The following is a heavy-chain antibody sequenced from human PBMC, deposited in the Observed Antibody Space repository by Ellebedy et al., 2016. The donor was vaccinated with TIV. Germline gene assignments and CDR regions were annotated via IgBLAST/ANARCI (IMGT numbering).Heavy chain of an antibody. V-gene: IGHV3-74*01. J-gene: IGHJ6*02. CDR3: VRDPRGSGPYYYYGMDV. D-gene: IGHD2-8*02. Sequence: DSVKGRFTISRDNAKNTLYLQMNSLRAEDTAVYYCVRDPRGSGPYYYYGMDVWGPGATVTVSS.